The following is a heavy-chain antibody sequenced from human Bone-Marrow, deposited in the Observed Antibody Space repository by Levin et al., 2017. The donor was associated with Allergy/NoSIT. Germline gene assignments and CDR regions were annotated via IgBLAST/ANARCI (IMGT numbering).Heavy chain of an antibody. V-gene: IGHV3-53*01. Sequence: PGGSLRLSCAASGLTVSTNYMSWVRQAPGKGLEWVAFIYGDDSTYYADSVKGRFTISRDNSKNTLYLQMNSLRAEDTAIYYCARVRNLYNWFDPWGQGTLVTVSS. CDR3: ARVRNLYNWFDP. CDR2: IYGDDST. J-gene: IGHJ5*02. CDR1: GLTVSTNY.